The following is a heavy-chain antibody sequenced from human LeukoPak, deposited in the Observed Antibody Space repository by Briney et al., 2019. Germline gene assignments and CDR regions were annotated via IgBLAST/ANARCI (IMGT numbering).Heavy chain of an antibody. CDR2: IRYDGSNK. CDR3: AKDRLEGRYFDWFPGYFDY. D-gene: IGHD3-9*01. Sequence: GGSLRLSCAASGFTFSSYGMHWVRQAPGKGLEWVAFIRYDGSNKYYADSVKGRFTISRDNSKNTLYLQMNSLRAEDTAVYYCAKDRLEGRYFDWFPGYFDYGGQGTLVTVSS. V-gene: IGHV3-30*02. J-gene: IGHJ4*02. CDR1: GFTFSSYG.